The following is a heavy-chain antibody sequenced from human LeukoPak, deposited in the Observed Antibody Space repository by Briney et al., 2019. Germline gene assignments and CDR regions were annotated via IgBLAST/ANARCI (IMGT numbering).Heavy chain of an antibody. V-gene: IGHV4-59*08. D-gene: IGHD6-13*01. Sequence: SETLSLTCTVSGGSISSYYWSWIRQPPGKGLQWIGSVYHSGSTYYNPSLKSRITISVDTSKNQFPLKLSSVTAADTAVYYCARNWYGSSWSEQIYYFDYWGQGTLVTVSS. J-gene: IGHJ4*02. CDR1: GGSISSYY. CDR3: ARNWYGSSWSEQIYYFDY. CDR2: VYHSGST.